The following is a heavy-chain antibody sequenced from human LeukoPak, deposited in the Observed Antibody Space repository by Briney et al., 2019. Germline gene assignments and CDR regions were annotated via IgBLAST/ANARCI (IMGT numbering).Heavy chain of an antibody. CDR2: ISRSSSAI. V-gene: IGHV3-48*02. Sequence: GGSLRLSWAASGFTFSSYSMNWVRQAPGKGLEWVSYISRSSSAIYYADSVKGRFTISRDDGKNSLYLQMNSLRDGDTAVYFCARDSGTYSTQYWGQGTLVTVSS. CDR1: GFTFSSYS. CDR3: ARDSGTYSTQY. J-gene: IGHJ4*02. D-gene: IGHD1-26*01.